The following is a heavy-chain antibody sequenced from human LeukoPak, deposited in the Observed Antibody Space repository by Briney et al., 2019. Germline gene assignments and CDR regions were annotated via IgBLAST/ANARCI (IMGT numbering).Heavy chain of an antibody. D-gene: IGHD3-16*01. CDR3: AKAPFGGVIAFDY. V-gene: IGHV3-23*01. Sequence: HPGGSLRLSCAASGFTFSSYAMSWVRQAPGQGLEWVSAISGSGGSTYYAVYVKGRFTISRDNSKNTLYLQMNSLRAEDTAVYYCAKAPFGGVIAFDYWGQGTLVTVSS. CDR2: ISGSGGST. J-gene: IGHJ4*02. CDR1: GFTFSSYA.